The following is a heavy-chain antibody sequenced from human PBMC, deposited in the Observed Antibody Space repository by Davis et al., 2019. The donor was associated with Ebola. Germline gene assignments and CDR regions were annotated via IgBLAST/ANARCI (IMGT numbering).Heavy chain of an antibody. Sequence: PGGSLRLSCTVSGGSISFSNYYWGWIRQPPGKGLEWIGSIYSSGATYSHPSLKSRVTMSVDTSNNHFSLKLTSVTAADTTIYYCATNTTSKGFDVWGQGTLVTVSS. D-gene: IGHD1-14*01. CDR2: IYSSGAT. V-gene: IGHV4-39*02. J-gene: IGHJ3*01. CDR3: ATNTTSKGFDV. CDR1: GGSISFSNYY.